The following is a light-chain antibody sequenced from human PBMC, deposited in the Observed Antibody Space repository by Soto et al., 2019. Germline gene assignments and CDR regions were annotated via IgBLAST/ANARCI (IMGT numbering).Light chain of an antibody. V-gene: IGLV1-40*01. Sequence: QSVLTQPPSVSGAPGQRVTISCTGSSSNIGAGYDVHWYQQLPGTAPKLLIYGNINRPSGVPDRFSGSKSGTSASLVITGLQAEDEADYYCQSYDSRLSAFYVFGTGTKVIVL. CDR1: SSNIGAGYD. CDR2: GNI. J-gene: IGLJ1*01. CDR3: QSYDSRLSAFYV.